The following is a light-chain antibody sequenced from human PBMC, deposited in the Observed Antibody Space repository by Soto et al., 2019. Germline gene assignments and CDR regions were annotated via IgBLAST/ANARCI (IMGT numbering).Light chain of an antibody. CDR2: DNN. J-gene: IGLJ1*01. V-gene: IGLV1-44*01. CDR1: SSNIGRNT. Sequence: QSLLSQPPSASGTPGQMVAISCSGSSSNIGRNTVNWYQQLPGTAPKLLIYDNNRRPSGVPDRFSGSKSGTSASLAISGLQSEDEADYYCAAWDDSLTGLNVFGTGTKVTVL. CDR3: AAWDDSLTGLNV.